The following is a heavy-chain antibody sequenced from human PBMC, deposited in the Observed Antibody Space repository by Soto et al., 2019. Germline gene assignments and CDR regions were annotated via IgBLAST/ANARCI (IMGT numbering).Heavy chain of an antibody. J-gene: IGHJ6*02. V-gene: IGHV1-69*13. Sequence: GASVKVSCKASGGTFSSYAISWVRQAPGQGLEWMGGIIPIFGTANYAQKFQGRVTITADESTSTAYMELSSLRSEDTAVYYCARGGVAAAGTSSPYYYGMDVWGQGTSVTVSS. CDR2: IIPIFGTA. CDR3: ARGGVAAAGTSSPYYYGMDV. CDR1: GGTFSSYA. D-gene: IGHD6-13*01.